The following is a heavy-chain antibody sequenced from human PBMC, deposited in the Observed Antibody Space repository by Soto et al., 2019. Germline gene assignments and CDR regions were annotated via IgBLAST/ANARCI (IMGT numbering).Heavy chain of an antibody. J-gene: IGHJ4*01. CDR2: IIASGGST. V-gene: IGHV1-46*03. CDR3: YRCVYCDSRGYSTIDI. Sequence: ASVKVSCKTFGYTSTSYYVYWVRQTPGQGPERSVKIIASGGSTSYAHKFPGRVSMTTNTFTSTVYMELRRLRSEATAVSYCYRCVYCDSRGYSTIDIWGQGTLVTVSS. D-gene: IGHD3-22*01. CDR1: GYTSTSYY.